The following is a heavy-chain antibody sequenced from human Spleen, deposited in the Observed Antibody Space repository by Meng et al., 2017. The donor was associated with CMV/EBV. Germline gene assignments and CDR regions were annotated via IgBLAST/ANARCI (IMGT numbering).Heavy chain of an antibody. V-gene: IGHV3-30*02. J-gene: IGHJ5*02. Sequence: GGSLRLSCVASGFTFSNYGMNWVRQVPGKGLEWVSFIRHDIRGNYYADSVKGRFTISRDNSKNTLYMQMNSLRPEDTAVYYCAREYSTASEGWFDPWSQGTLVTVSS. CDR1: GFTFSNYG. CDR2: IRHDIRGN. D-gene: IGHD6-13*01. CDR3: AREYSTASEGWFDP.